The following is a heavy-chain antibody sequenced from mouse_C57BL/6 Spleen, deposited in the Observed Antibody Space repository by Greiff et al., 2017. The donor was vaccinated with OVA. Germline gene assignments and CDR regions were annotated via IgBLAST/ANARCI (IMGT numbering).Heavy chain of an antibody. J-gene: IGHJ4*01. V-gene: IGHV1-82*01. CDR2: IYPGDGDT. D-gene: IGHD1-1*01. Sequence: QVQLQQSGPELVKPGASVKISCKASGYAFSSSWMNWVKQRPGKGLEWIGRIYPGDGDTNYNGKFKGKATLTADKSSSTAYMQLSSLTSEDSAVYFCARKTTVVAKGYYAMDYWGQGTSVTVSS. CDR3: ARKTTVVAKGYYAMDY. CDR1: GYAFSSSW.